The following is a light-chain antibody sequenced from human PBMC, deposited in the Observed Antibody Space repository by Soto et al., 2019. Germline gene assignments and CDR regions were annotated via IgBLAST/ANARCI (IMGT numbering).Light chain of an antibody. CDR3: QQYDTYTWT. Sequence: ENVFAQSPRTLSFSPRGKDNLPLRASQSISSSYLAWYQQKPGQAPRLLIYGVSSRAIGIPDRFSGSGSGTDFTLTISRLEPEDFAAYYCQQYDTYTWTFGQGTKV. CDR2: GVS. J-gene: IGKJ1*01. CDR1: QSISSSY. V-gene: IGKV3-20*01.